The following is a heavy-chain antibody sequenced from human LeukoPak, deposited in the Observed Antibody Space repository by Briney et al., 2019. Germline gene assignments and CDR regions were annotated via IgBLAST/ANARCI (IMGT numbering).Heavy chain of an antibody. V-gene: IGHV4-39*01. J-gene: IGHJ4*02. CDR2: VYLSGST. CDR3: ASNYYGSGSLDY. CDR1: GASIRSSGYY. D-gene: IGHD3-10*01. Sequence: PSETLSLTCTVSGASIRSSGYYWGWIRQPPGEGLEWIGSVYLSGSTYYNPSLKSRVTISMDTSKNQFSLKLSSVTAADTAEYYCASNYYGSGSLDYWGQGNLVTVSS.